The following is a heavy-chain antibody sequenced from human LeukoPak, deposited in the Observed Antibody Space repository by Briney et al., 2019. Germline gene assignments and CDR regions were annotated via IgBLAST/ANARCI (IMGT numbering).Heavy chain of an antibody. V-gene: IGHV3-11*01. D-gene: IGHD6-13*01. J-gene: IGHJ4*02. CDR1: GFTFSDYY. Sequence: GGSLRLSCSASGFTFSDYYMSWIRQAPGKGLEWVSYISSSGSTIYYADSVQGRFTISRDNAKNSLYLQMNSLRAEDTAVYYCAREEEAAAGLFDYWGQGTLVTVSS. CDR2: ISSSGSTI. CDR3: AREEEAAAGLFDY.